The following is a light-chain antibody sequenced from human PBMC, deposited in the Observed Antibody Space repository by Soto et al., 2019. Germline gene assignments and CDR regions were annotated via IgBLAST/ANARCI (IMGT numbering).Light chain of an antibody. Sequence: QTVVTQSPSASASLGASVKLTCTLSSGYNNYAIAWHQQQPEKGPRYLMKLNSDGSHSQGDGIPDRFSGSSSGAERHLTISSLQSEDEADYYCQTWGTAIHDVVFGGGTKLTVL. CDR2: LNSDGSH. CDR3: QTWGTAIHDVV. CDR1: SGYNNYA. J-gene: IGLJ2*01. V-gene: IGLV4-69*02.